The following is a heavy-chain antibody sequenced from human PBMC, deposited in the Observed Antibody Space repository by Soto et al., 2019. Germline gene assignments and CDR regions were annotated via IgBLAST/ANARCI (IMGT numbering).Heavy chain of an antibody. CDR1: GYMFTGYY. D-gene: IGHD3-22*01. CDR2: IRPKTGGT. CDR3: APYYESDHSGFGY. Sequence: QVHLVQSGAEVKNPGASVKVSCKASGYMFTGYYMHWVRQAPGQGLEWKGWIRPKTGGTHYAQKFQGRVTMTRDTSISTAYMELSSLRSDDTAVYYCAPYYESDHSGFGYWGQGTLVTVSS. J-gene: IGHJ4*02. V-gene: IGHV1-2*02.